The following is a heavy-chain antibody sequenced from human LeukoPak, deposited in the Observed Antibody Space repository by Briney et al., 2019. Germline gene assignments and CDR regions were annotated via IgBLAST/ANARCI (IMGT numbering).Heavy chain of an antibody. V-gene: IGHV4-61*02. CDR3: ARDVSLSFDI. CDR2: IHISGST. D-gene: IGHD3-16*01. CDR1: GGSISSGSYY. J-gene: IGHJ3*02. Sequence: PSQTLSLTCTVSGGSISSGSYYWSWIRQPAGKGLEWIGRIHISGSTNYSPSLKSRVTMSVDMSKNQLSLKVRPVTAADTAVYYCARDVSLSFDIWGQGTMVNV.